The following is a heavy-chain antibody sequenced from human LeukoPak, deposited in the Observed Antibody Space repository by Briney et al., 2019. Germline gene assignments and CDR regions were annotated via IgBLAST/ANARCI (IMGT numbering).Heavy chain of an antibody. V-gene: IGHV4-34*01. CDR3: ARGRPYYYDSSSRFDP. CDR1: GGSFSGYY. D-gene: IGHD3-22*01. J-gene: IGHJ5*02. Sequence: SETLSLTCAVYGGSFSGYYWSWIRQPPGKGLEWIGEINHSGSTNYNPSLKSRVTISVDTSKNQFSLKLSSVTAADTAVYYCARGRPYYYDSSSRFDPWGQGTLVTVSS. CDR2: INHSGST.